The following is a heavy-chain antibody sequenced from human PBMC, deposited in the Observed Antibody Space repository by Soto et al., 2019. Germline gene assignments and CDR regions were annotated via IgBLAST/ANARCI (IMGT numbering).Heavy chain of an antibody. Sequence: GGSLRLSCAASGFTFDDYAMHWVRQAPGKGLEWVSGISWNSGSIGYADSVKGRFTISRDNAKNSLYLQMNSLRAEDTALYYCAKGGTMSNYDMHFDIWGQGTMVTVSS. CDR1: GFTFDDYA. J-gene: IGHJ3*02. V-gene: IGHV3-9*01. CDR2: ISWNSGSI. CDR3: AKGGTMSNYDMHFDI. D-gene: IGHD3-9*01.